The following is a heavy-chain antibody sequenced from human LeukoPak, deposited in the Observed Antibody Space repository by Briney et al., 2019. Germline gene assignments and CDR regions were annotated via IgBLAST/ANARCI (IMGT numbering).Heavy chain of an antibody. D-gene: IGHD3-10*01. CDR1: GFTFSSYA. Sequence: GGSLRLSCAASGFTFSSYAMHWVRQAPGKGLEWVAVISYDGSNKYYADSVKGRFTISRDNSKNTLYLQMNSLRAEDTAGYYCARDDTTYGSGSYFDYWGQGTLVTVSS. CDR2: ISYDGSNK. CDR3: ARDDTTYGSGSYFDY. J-gene: IGHJ4*02. V-gene: IGHV3-30*04.